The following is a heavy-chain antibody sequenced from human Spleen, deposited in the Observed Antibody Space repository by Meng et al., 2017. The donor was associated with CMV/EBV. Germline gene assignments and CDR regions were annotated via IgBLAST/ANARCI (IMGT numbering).Heavy chain of an antibody. V-gene: IGHV1-69*05. D-gene: IGHD3-22*01. CDR1: GGTFSSYA. J-gene: IGHJ4*02. CDR2: IIPIFGTA. CDR3: ARDKELGGYGNVFDY. Sequence: SGGTFSSYAISWVRQAPGQGLGWMGGIIPIFGTANYAQKFQGRVTITTDESTSTAYMELSSLRSEDTAVYYCARDKELGGYGNVFDYWGQGTLVTVSS.